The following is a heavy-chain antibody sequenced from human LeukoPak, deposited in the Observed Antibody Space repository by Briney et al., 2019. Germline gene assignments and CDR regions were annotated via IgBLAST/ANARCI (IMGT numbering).Heavy chain of an antibody. J-gene: IGHJ6*03. D-gene: IGHD3-10*01. Sequence: GGSLRLSCATSGFTVSTNDMSWVRQAPGKGLEWVSIIYSGGNTYYADSVKGRFTVSGDNSKNTLHLQMNSLRAEDTAVYYCARDPSSFFGESYYYYMDVWGKGTTVTVSS. CDR1: GFTVSTND. V-gene: IGHV3-53*01. CDR2: IYSGGNT. CDR3: ARDPSSFFGESYYYYMDV.